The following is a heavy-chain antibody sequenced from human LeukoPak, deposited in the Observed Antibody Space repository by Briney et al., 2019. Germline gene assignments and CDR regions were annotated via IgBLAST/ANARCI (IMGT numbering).Heavy chain of an antibody. CDR1: GFTFSDYA. V-gene: IGHV3-43*02. J-gene: IGHJ4*02. CDR2: ISGGGGST. Sequence: GGSLTLSCAASGFTFSDYAMHWVRHAPGKGLEWVSLISGGGGSTYYADSVKGRFTISRDNTKKSLYLQMNSLRPEDTALYYCAKDRDSSGNDCWGQGTLVTVSS. CDR3: AKDRDSSGNDC. D-gene: IGHD6-19*01.